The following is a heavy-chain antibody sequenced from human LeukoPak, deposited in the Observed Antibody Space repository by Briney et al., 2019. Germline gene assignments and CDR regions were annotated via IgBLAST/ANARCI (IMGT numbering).Heavy chain of an antibody. CDR1: GNTLRELP. D-gene: IGHD3-3*01. V-gene: IGHV1-24*01. CDR2: FDPENAEI. CDR3: ATRGSDFWSGFDY. J-gene: IGHJ4*02. Sequence: ASVKVSCKLSGNTLRELPIQWVRQAGGKGLEWMAGFDPENAEIVYAQKFQGRVTMTEDTSTNTAYMELTSLTSDNTALYYCATRGSDFWSGFDYWGQGTQVTVSS.